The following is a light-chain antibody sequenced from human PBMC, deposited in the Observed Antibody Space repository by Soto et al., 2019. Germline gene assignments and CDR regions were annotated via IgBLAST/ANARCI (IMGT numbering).Light chain of an antibody. V-gene: IGKV3-15*01. Sequence: EIVMTQSPATLSVSPGDRATLSCRASQSVSSNLAWYQQKPGQAPRLLIYGASTMATGIPARFSGSGSGTELTLTIRSLQTEDFAVYSCQQYNNWHPRYTFGQGTKLEIK. CDR1: QSVSSN. CDR2: GAS. CDR3: QQYNNWHPRYT. J-gene: IGKJ2*01.